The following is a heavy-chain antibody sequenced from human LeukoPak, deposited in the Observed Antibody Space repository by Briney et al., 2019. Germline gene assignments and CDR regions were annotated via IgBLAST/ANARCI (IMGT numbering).Heavy chain of an antibody. CDR1: GDSVSSNSAA. D-gene: IGHD1-7*01. V-gene: IGHV6-1*01. J-gene: IGHJ6*03. CDR2: TYYRSKWYN. CDR3: ARAKLELRDYHYYYMDV. Sequence: SQTLSLTCAISGDSVSSNSAAWNWIRQSPSRGLEWLGRTYYRSKWYNDYAVSVKSRITINPDTSENQFSLQLNSVTPEDPAVYYCARAKLELRDYHYYYMDVWGKGTTVTVSS.